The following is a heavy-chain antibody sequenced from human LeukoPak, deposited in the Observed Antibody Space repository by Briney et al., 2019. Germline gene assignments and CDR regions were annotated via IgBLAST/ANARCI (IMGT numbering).Heavy chain of an antibody. CDR2: INHSGST. D-gene: IGHD6-6*01. CDR1: GFTFSSYA. V-gene: IGHV4-34*01. Sequence: GSLRLSCAASGFTFSSYAMSWVRQPPGKGLEWIGEINHSGSTSYNPSLKSRVTISVDTSKNQFSLKLSSVTAADTAVYYCARIAARTPYYYYYGMDVWGQGTTVTVSS. J-gene: IGHJ6*02. CDR3: ARIAARTPYYYYYGMDV.